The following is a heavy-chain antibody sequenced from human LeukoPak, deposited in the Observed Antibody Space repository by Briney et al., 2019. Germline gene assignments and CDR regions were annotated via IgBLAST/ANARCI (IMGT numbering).Heavy chain of an antibody. CDR1: GGSFSGYY. CDR3: ARTDRFDY. Sequence: SETLSLTCAVYGGSFSGYYWSWIRQPPGKGLEWIGEINHSGSTNYNPSLKSRVTISVDTSKNQFSLKLSSVTAADTAVYYCARTDRFDYWGQGTLVTVSS. J-gene: IGHJ4*02. V-gene: IGHV4-34*01. CDR2: INHSGST.